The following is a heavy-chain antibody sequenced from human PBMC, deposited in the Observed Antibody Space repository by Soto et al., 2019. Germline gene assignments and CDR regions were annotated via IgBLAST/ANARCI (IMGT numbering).Heavy chain of an antibody. CDR2: IYHTGTT. V-gene: IGHV4-30-2*01. D-gene: IGHD3-22*01. CDR3: ARGVNYYDSSGSSWFDP. CDR1: AGTMNPSGYS. J-gene: IGHJ5*02. Sequence: SQTLPLTCTVSAGTMNPSGYSGTCILQPPGKGLEWIGFIYHTGTTYYNPSLKSRVTISVDRSKNQFSLKLNSVTAADAAVYYCARGVNYYDSSGSSWFDPWGQGALVTVS.